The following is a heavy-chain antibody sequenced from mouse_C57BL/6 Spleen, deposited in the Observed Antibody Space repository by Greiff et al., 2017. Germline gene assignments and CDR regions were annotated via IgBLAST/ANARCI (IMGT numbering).Heavy chain of an antibody. CDR1: GFTFSNYW. J-gene: IGHJ2*01. D-gene: IGHD2-3*01. V-gene: IGHV6-3*01. CDR2: IRLKSDNYAT. Sequence: VKLMESGGGLVQPGGSMKLSCVASGFTFSNYWMNWVRQSPEKGLEWVAQIRLKSDNYATHYAESVKGRFTISRDDSKSSVYLHMNNLKAEDTGIYYCTASYDGYYDDYLGQGTTLTVSS. CDR3: TASYDGYYDDY.